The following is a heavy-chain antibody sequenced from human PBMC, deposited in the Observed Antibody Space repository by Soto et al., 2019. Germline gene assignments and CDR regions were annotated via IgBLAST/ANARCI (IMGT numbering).Heavy chain of an antibody. Sequence: GGSLRLSCAASGFTFSSYSMNWVRQAPGKGLEWVSSISSSSSYIYYADSVKGRFTISRDNSKNTLYLQMNSLRAEDTAVYYCAKPPTRPYCRSGYLDYWGQGTLVTVSS. D-gene: IGHD6-13*01. V-gene: IGHV3-21*04. CDR1: GFTFSSYS. J-gene: IGHJ4*02. CDR2: ISSSSSYI. CDR3: AKPPTRPYCRSGYLDY.